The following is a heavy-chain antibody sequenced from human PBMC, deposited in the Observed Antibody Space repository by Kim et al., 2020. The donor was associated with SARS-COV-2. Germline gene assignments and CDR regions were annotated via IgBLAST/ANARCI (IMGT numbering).Heavy chain of an antibody. V-gene: IGHV5-51*01. CDR2: YPGDSDT. Sequence: YPGDSDTSYNPSFQGQVTISADKSISTAYLQWSSLKASDTAMYYCARIGDYWGQGTLVTVSS. CDR3: ARIGDY. J-gene: IGHJ4*02. D-gene: IGHD2-15*01.